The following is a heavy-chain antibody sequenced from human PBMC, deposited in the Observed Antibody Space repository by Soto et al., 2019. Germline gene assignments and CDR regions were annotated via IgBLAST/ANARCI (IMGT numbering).Heavy chain of an antibody. CDR1: GESISSSSYY. D-gene: IGHD4-17*01. V-gene: IGHV4-39*01. CDR3: ARHRTTVVPPAYSDY. CDR2: IYYSGRT. J-gene: IGHJ4*02. Sequence: PSETLSLTCIVSGESISSSSYYWGWIRQPPGKGLEWIGSIYYSGRTYYNPSFKSRVTISIDTSKNQFSLKLSSVTATDTAVYYCARHRTTVVPPAYSDYWGQGALVTLFS.